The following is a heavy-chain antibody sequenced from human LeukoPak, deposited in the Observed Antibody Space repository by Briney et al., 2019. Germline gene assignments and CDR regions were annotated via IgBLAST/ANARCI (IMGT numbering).Heavy chain of an antibody. J-gene: IGHJ6*02. CDR3: AKCRGIAVAGNPDV. CDR2: ISSSGSTI. V-gene: IGHV3-11*01. Sequence: GGSLRLSCAASGFTFSDYYMSWIRQAPGKGLEWISYISSSGSTIYYADSVKGRFTISRDNSKNTLYLQMNSLRAEDTAVYYCAKCRGIAVAGNPDVWGQGTTVTVSS. CDR1: GFTFSDYY. D-gene: IGHD6-19*01.